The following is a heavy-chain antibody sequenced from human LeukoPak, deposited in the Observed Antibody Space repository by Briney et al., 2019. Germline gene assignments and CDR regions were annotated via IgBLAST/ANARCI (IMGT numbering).Heavy chain of an antibody. V-gene: IGHV3-9*01. J-gene: IGHJ6*02. Sequence: GGSLRLSCAAAGFTFSSYAMHWVRQAPGKGLEWVSGISWNSGSIGYADSVKGRFTISRDNAKNSLYLQMNSLRAEDTALYYCAKGAAPTWDYYYGMDVWGQGTTVTVSS. CDR1: GFTFSSYA. D-gene: IGHD6-25*01. CDR3: AKGAAPTWDYYYGMDV. CDR2: ISWNSGSI.